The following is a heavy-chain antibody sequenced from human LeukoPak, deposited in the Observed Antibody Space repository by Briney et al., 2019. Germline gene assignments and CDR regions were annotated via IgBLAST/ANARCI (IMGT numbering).Heavy chain of an antibody. V-gene: IGHV3-23*01. Sequence: GGSLRLSCAASGFTFSSYAMSWVRQAPGKGLEWVSAISGSGGSTYYADSVKGRFTISRDNSKNTLYLQMNSLRAEDTAVYYCAKGLHYYDSSHADYWGQGTLVTVSS. J-gene: IGHJ4*02. CDR3: AKGLHYYDSSHADY. D-gene: IGHD3-22*01. CDR1: GFTFSSYA. CDR2: ISGSGGST.